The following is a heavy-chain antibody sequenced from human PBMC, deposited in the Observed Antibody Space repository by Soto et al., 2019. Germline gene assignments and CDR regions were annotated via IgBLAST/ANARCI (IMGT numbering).Heavy chain of an antibody. D-gene: IGHD5-12*01. CDR2: INPSGGST. CDR1: GYTFTSNY. V-gene: IGHV1-46*03. CDR3: ARSREMATICSH. J-gene: IGHJ4*02. Sequence: ASVKVSCKASGYTFTSNYMHWVRQAPGQGLEWMGIINPSGGSTSYAQKFQGRVTMTRDTSTSTVYMELSSLRSEDTAVYYCARSREMATICSHWGQGTLVTVSS.